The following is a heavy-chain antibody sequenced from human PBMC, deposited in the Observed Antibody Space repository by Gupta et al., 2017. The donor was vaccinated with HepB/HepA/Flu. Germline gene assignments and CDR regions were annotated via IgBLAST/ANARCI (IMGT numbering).Heavy chain of an antibody. CDR1: GYTFTGYY. J-gene: IGHJ4*02. CDR2: INPNSGGT. CDR3: ARDLAIVSGDVDYYFDY. D-gene: IGHD2-21*01. V-gene: IGHV1-2*02. Sequence: QVQLVQSGAEVKKPGASVKVSCKASGYTFTGYYMHWVRQAPGQGLEWMGWINPNSGGTNYAQKLQGRLTMTRDTSISTAYMELSRLRSEETAVHYCARDLAIVSGDVDYYFDYGGQGTLVTVSS.